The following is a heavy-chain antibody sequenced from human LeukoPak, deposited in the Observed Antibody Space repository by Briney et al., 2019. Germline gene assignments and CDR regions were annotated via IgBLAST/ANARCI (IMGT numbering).Heavy chain of an antibody. CDR2: INHSGST. Sequence: KPSETLSLTCAVHGGPFSCYYWSSFRQPPGKGLEWIGEINHSGSTNYNPSLKGRVTISVDTSKNQFSLKLSAVTAAGTAVYYCARATVMFDYWGQGTLVTVSS. D-gene: IGHD4-17*01. CDR1: GGPFSCYY. V-gene: IGHV4-34*01. CDR3: ARATVMFDY. J-gene: IGHJ4*02.